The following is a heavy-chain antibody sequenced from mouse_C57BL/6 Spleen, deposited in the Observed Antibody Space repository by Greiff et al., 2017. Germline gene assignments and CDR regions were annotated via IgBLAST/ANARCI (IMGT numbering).Heavy chain of an antibody. J-gene: IGHJ2*01. CDR3: ARGGYYGLFDY. Sequence: QVQLKESGAELVRPGTSVKVSCKASGYAFTNYLIEWVKQRPGQGLEWIGVINPGSGGTNYNEKFKGKATLTADKSSSTAYMQLSSLTSEDSAVYFCARGGYYGLFDYWGQGTTLTVSS. CDR1: GYAFTNYL. CDR2: INPGSGGT. D-gene: IGHD1-2*01. V-gene: IGHV1-54*01.